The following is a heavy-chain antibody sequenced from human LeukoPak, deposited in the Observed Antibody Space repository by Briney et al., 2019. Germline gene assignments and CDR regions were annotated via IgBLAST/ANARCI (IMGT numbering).Heavy chain of an antibody. CDR2: INYSGST. CDR1: GGSFSGYY. V-gene: IGHV4-34*01. Sequence: PSETLSLTRAVYGGSFSGYYWYWIRQPPGKGLEWIGEINYSGSTNYNPSLKSRVTISADTSKDQFSLKMSSVTAADTAVYYCATTSGYWGQGTLVTVCS. D-gene: IGHD3-10*01. CDR3: ATTSGY. J-gene: IGHJ4*02.